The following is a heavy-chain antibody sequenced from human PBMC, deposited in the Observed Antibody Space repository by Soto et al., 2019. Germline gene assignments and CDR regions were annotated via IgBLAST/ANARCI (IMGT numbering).Heavy chain of an antibody. D-gene: IGHD1-26*01. Sequence: QLQLQESGPGLVKPSETLSLTCTVSGGSISSRSYYWGWIRQPPGKGLEWIGSIYFSGTTYYNPSLKSRLTISVDTSKNQFSLKLSSVTAADTAVYYCASLGAPPPTDFSIVRFDPWGQGTLVTVSS. CDR3: ASLGAPPPTDFSIVRFDP. J-gene: IGHJ5*02. V-gene: IGHV4-39*01. CDR1: GGSISSRSYY. CDR2: IYFSGTT.